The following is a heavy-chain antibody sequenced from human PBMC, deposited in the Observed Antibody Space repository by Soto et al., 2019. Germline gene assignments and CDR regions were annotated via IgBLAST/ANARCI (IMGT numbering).Heavy chain of an antibody. CDR3: ASGYCSGGSCYADAFDI. V-gene: IGHV3-53*01. CDR1: GFTVSSNY. Sequence: GESLKISCAASGFTVSSNYMSWVRQAPGQGLEWVSVIYSGGSTYYADSVKGRFTISRDNSKNTLYLQMNSLRAEDTAVYYCASGYCSGGSCYADAFDIWGQGTMVTVSS. CDR2: IYSGGST. J-gene: IGHJ3*02. D-gene: IGHD2-15*01.